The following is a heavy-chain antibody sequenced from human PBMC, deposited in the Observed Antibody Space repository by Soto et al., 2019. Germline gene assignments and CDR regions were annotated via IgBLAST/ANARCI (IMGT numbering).Heavy chain of an antibody. CDR2: INPGAGST. Sequence: QVHLVQSGAEVKKPGASVKVSCKASGYTFTSYYMHWVRQAPGQGLEWMGIINPGAGSTSYAQKFQGRVTMTRDTSTSTVYMELSSLRSEDTAVYYCARVADSSGYYYDYYYYGMDVWGQGTTVTVSS. CDR3: ARVADSSGYYYDYYYYGMDV. V-gene: IGHV1-46*03. J-gene: IGHJ6*02. D-gene: IGHD3-22*01. CDR1: GYTFTSYY.